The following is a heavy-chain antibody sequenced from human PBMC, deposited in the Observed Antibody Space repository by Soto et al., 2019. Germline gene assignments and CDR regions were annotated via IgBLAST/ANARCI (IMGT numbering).Heavy chain of an antibody. Sequence: GGSLRLSCAASGFTFSSYAMSWVRQAPGKGLEWVSAISGSGGSTYYADSVKGRFTISRDNSKNTLYLQMNSLRAEDTAVYYCAKARLGWDGWGGTLDPWGQGTLVTVSS. CDR1: GFTFSSYA. D-gene: IGHD3-16*01. CDR2: ISGSGGST. J-gene: IGHJ5*02. CDR3: AKARLGWDGWGGTLDP. V-gene: IGHV3-23*01.